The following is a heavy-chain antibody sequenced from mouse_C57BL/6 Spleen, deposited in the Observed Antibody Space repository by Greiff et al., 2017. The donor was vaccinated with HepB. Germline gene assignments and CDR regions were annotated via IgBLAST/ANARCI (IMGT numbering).Heavy chain of an antibody. J-gene: IGHJ4*01. CDR3: ARPYYYGSSPYAMDY. V-gene: IGHV14-2*01. CDR2: IDPEDGET. D-gene: IGHD1-1*01. CDR1: GFNIKDYY. Sequence: EVHLVESGAELVKPGASVKLSCTASGFNIKDYYMHWVKQRTEQGLEWIGRIDPEDGETKYAPKFQGKATITADTSSNTAYLQLSSLTSEDTAVYYCARPYYYGSSPYAMDYWGQGTSVTVSS.